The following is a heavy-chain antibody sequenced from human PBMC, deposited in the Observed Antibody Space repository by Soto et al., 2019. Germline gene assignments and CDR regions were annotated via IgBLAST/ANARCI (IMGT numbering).Heavy chain of an antibody. CDR3: VKRFARAWLLHRQPFAP. CDR2: ISGSGGST. V-gene: IGHV3-23*01. CDR1: GFTFSSYA. Sequence: GGSLRLSCAASGFTFSSYAMSWVRQAPGKGLEWVSAISGSGGSTYYADSVKGRFTISRDNSKNTLYLQMNSLRAEDTAVYYCVKRFARAWLLHRQPFAPWGQGTLVTVSS. D-gene: IGHD3-3*01. J-gene: IGHJ5*02.